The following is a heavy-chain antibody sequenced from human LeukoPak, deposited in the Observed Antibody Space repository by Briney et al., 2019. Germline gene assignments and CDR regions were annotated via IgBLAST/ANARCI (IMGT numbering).Heavy chain of an antibody. V-gene: IGHV4-39*07. CDR3: AREELGATRYYFDY. D-gene: IGHD1-26*01. CDR1: GGSISSRSFY. CDR2: IFYSGST. Sequence: SETLSLTCTVSGGSISSRSFYWGWIRQPPGKGLEWIGTIFYSGSTNHNPSLKSRVTISVDTSKNQFSLKLSSVTAADTAVYYCAREELGATRYYFDYWGQGTLVTVSS. J-gene: IGHJ4*02.